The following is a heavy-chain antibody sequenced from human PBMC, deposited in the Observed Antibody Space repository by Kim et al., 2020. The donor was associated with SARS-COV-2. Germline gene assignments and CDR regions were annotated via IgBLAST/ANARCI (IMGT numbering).Heavy chain of an antibody. V-gene: IGHV1-18*01. CDR2: ISAYNGNT. D-gene: IGHD5-18*01. CDR1: GYTFTSYG. Sequence: ASVKVSCKASGYTFTSYGISWVRQAPGQGLEWMGWISAYNGNTNYAQKLQGRVTMTTDTTTSTVYMELRSLRSDDTAVYYCARGRGYSYGLSPDETLDDIWGQGTMVAVSS. J-gene: IGHJ3*02. CDR3: ARGRGYSYGLSPDETLDDI.